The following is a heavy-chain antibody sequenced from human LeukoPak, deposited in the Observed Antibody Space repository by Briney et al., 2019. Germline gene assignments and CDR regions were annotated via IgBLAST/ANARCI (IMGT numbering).Heavy chain of an antibody. J-gene: IGHJ3*02. CDR1: GYTFTTYG. V-gene: IGHV7-4-1*02. CDR3: ARVKYSSSWYDAFDI. CDR2: INTNTGNP. Sequence: ASVKVSCKASGYTFTTYGINWVRQAPGQGLEWMGWINTNTGNPTYAQGFTGRFVFSLDTSVSTAYLQISSLKAGDTAMYYCARVKYSSSWYDAFDIWGQGTMVTVSS. D-gene: IGHD6-13*01.